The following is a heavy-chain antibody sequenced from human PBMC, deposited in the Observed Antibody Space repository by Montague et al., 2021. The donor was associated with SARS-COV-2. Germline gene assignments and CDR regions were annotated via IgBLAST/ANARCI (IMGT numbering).Heavy chain of an antibody. CDR1: GGSISSYY. Sequence: SETLSLTCTVSGGSISSYYWCWIRQPPGKGLEWIGYIYYSGSTNYNPSLKSRVTISVDTSKNQFSLKLSSVTAADTAVYYCARGSGWMGNAFDIWGQGTMVTVS. V-gene: IGHV4-59*01. D-gene: IGHD6-19*01. J-gene: IGHJ3*02. CDR2: IYYSGST. CDR3: ARGSGWMGNAFDI.